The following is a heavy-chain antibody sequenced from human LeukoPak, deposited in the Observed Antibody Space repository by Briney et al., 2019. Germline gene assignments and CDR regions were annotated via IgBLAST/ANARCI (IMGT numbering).Heavy chain of an antibody. CDR1: GFTFSSYG. J-gene: IGHJ4*02. CDR3: AREPSGILGLDY. D-gene: IGHD3/OR15-3a*01. V-gene: IGHV3-48*01. Sequence: GGSLRLSCAASGFTFSSYGMSWVRQAPGKGLEWVSYISSSSSPIYYADSMKGRFTISRGNAKNSLFLQMNSLRAEDTAVYYCAREPSGILGLDYWGQGTLVTVSS. CDR2: ISSSSSPI.